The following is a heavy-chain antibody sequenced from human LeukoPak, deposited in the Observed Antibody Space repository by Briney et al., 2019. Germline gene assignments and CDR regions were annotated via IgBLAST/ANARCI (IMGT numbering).Heavy chain of an antibody. CDR3: ARGVVMDV. D-gene: IGHD2-15*01. J-gene: IGHJ6*04. V-gene: IGHV3-48*04. CDR1: GFNFSSYS. CDR2: ISSSGSII. Sequence: GGSLRLSCAASGFNFSSYSMNWVRQAPGKGLEWVSYISSSGSIIYYADSVKGRFTISRDDAKNSLYLQMNSLRAEDTAVYYCARGVVMDVWGKGTTVTVSS.